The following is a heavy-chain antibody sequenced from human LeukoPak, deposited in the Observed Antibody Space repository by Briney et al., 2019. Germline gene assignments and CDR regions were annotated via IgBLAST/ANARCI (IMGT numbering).Heavy chain of an antibody. V-gene: IGHV3-7*01. CDR1: GLTFSTYW. CDR3: ARSLGDD. J-gene: IGHJ4*02. Sequence: GGYLRLSCEVSGLTFSTYWMTWVRQAPGKGLEWVASINQNGREKYYVDSVKGRFTISRDNAEDSLYLQMNSLRDEDTAVYYCARSLGDDWGQGTLVTVSS. CDR2: INQNGREK. D-gene: IGHD3-16*01.